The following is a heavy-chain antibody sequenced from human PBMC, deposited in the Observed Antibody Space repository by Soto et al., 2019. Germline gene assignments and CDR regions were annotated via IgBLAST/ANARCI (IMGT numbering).Heavy chain of an antibody. CDR1: GFTFNNFG. CDR3: ARESPTLYGMDV. Sequence: QLVESGGGVVQPGRSLRLSCAASGFTFNNFGIHWVRQAPGKGLEWVAIIWYEGENKYYSDKVKGRFIISRDNSKSTVFLEMNSLRADDTAVYFCARESPTLYGMDVWGQGTTVIVSS. CDR2: IWYEGENK. V-gene: IGHV3-33*01. J-gene: IGHJ6*02.